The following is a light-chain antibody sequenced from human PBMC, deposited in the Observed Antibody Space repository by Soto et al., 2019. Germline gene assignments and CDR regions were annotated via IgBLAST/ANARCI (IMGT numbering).Light chain of an antibody. CDR2: KAS. CDR3: QQYNTYVT. J-gene: IGKJ4*01. Sequence: DIQMTQSPSTLSASVGDRVTITCRASHSINSWLAWYQQKPGKAPKLLIYKASSLESGVPSRFSGSGSGTEFTLTSSSLQSDDFATYYCQQYNTYVTFGGGTKVEIK. V-gene: IGKV1-5*03. CDR1: HSINSW.